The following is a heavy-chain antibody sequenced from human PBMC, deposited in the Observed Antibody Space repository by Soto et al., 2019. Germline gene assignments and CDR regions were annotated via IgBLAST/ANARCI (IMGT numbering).Heavy chain of an antibody. CDR1: GGTFSSYA. D-gene: IGHD1-26*01. V-gene: IGHV1-69*13. CDR2: IIPIFGTA. Sequence: GASVKVSCKASGGTFSSYAISWVRQAPGQGLEWMGGIIPIFGTANYAQKFQGRVTITADESTSTAYMELSSLRSEDTAVYYCARDQSGSYYEGDYWGQGTLVTVSS. CDR3: ARDQSGSYYEGDY. J-gene: IGHJ4*02.